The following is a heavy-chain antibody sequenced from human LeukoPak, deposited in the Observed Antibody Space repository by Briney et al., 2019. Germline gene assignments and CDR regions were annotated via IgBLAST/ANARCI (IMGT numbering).Heavy chain of an antibody. Sequence: GRSLRLSCAASGFTFSRYGIHWVRQAPGKGLEWVAFIRYDGNNKYYADSVKGRFTISRDNSRNTLFLQMKSLRTEDTALYYCATLTPPYNWNDLEFDYWGHGTLVTVSS. J-gene: IGHJ4*01. CDR3: ATLTPPYNWNDLEFDY. D-gene: IGHD1-1*01. V-gene: IGHV3-30*02. CDR1: GFTFSRYG. CDR2: IRYDGNNK.